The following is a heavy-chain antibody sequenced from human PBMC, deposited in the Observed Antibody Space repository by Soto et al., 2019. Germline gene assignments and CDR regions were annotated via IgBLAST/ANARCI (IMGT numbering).Heavy chain of an antibody. CDR2: ISGAVRST. CDR1: GFTFNNYA. J-gene: IGHJ4*02. D-gene: IGHD1-26*01. V-gene: IGHV3-23*01. Sequence: EVQLLESGGGLVQPGGSLRLSCAASGFTFNNYAMNWVRQAPGKGLEWVSVISGAVRSTSYADSVKGRFTISRDNSKNTLSLQKNSLRAGYTAVYYCARASAGGATNLLLDFWGQGNLVNGSS. CDR3: ARASAGGATNLLLDF.